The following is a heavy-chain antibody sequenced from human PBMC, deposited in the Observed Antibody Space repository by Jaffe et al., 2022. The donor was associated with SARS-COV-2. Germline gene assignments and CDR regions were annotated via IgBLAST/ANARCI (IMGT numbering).Heavy chain of an antibody. CDR3: AKGGKGGPYWYFDL. V-gene: IGHV3-23*01. CDR2: LSDSGTST. J-gene: IGHJ2*01. Sequence: EVQLLESGGGLVQPGGSLRLSCAASGFTFSSYAMSWVRQAPGKGLEWVSTLSDSGTSTFYADSVKGRFTISRDNSKNTLYLQMNSLRAEDTAVYYCAKGGKGGPYWYFDLWGRGTLVTVSS. D-gene: IGHD2-15*01. CDR1: GFTFSSYA.